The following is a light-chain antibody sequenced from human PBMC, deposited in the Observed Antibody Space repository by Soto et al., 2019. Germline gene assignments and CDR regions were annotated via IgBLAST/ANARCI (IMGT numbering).Light chain of an antibody. Sequence: CTGTNSDVGGYDYVSWYQQHPGKAPKLLIYDVTKRPSGVSNRFSGSKSGNTASLTISGLLTEDEADYYCSSFTGSTTWVFGGGTKLTVL. V-gene: IGLV2-14*03. J-gene: IGLJ3*02. CDR1: NSDVGGYDY. CDR2: DVT. CDR3: SSFTGSTTWV.